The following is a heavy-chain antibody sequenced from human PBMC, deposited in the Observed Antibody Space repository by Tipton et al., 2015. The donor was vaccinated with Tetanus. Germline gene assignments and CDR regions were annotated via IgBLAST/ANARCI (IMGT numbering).Heavy chain of an antibody. D-gene: IGHD2-2*02. V-gene: IGHV3-7*01. CDR2: IKQDGGEI. J-gene: IGHJ4*02. CDR1: GFPFTYYW. CDR3: TRDTRGARQYRVDY. Sequence: GSLRLSCAASGFPFTYYWMSWVRQAPGKGLEWVANIKQDGGEIYYLDSVKGRFTVSRDNAKNSLYLQMNSLRAEDTAVYYCTRDTRGARQYRVDYWGQGTLVTVSS.